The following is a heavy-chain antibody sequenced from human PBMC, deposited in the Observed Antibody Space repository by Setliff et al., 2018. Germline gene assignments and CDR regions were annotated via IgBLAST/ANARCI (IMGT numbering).Heavy chain of an antibody. CDR2: INPNSGGT. V-gene: IGHV1-2*02. Sequence: ASVKVSCKASGYTFTVYYMHWVRQAPGQGLEWMGWINPNSGGTNYAQKLQGRVTMTTDTSTSTAYMELRSLRSEDTAVYYCASAMAYYGSGSAFDYWGQGTLVTVSS. J-gene: IGHJ4*02. D-gene: IGHD3-10*01. CDR1: GYTFTVYY. CDR3: ASAMAYYGSGSAFDY.